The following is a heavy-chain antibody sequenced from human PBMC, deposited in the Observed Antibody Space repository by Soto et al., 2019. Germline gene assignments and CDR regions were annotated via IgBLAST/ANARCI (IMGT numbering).Heavy chain of an antibody. CDR1: GGTFSSYA. J-gene: IGHJ6*02. CDR3: ASIVVVVAATPGYYGMDV. Sequence: ASVKVSCKASGGTFSSYAISWVRQAPGQGLEWMGGIIPIFGTANYAQKFQGRVTITADESTSTAYMELSSLRSEDTAVYYCASIVVVVAATPGYYGMDVWGQGTTVTVSS. D-gene: IGHD2-15*01. V-gene: IGHV1-69*13. CDR2: IIPIFGTA.